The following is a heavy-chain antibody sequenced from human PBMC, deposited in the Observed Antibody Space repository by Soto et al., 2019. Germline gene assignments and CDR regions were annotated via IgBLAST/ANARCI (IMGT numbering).Heavy chain of an antibody. D-gene: IGHD3-10*01. CDR3: ARDSLPYYGSGEIDY. J-gene: IGHJ4*02. V-gene: IGHV3-72*01. CDR1: GFTFSDHY. Sequence: GGSLRLSCAASGFTFSDHYMDWVRQAPGKGLEWVGRTRNKANSYTTEYAASVKGRFTISRDDSKNSLYLQMNSLKTEDTAVYYCARDSLPYYGSGEIDYWGQGTLVTVSS. CDR2: TRNKANSYTT.